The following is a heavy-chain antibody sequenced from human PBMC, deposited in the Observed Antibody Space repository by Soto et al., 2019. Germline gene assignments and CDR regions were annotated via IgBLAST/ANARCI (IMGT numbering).Heavy chain of an antibody. CDR2: ISGSGGST. V-gene: IGHV3-23*01. CDR1: GFTFSSYA. J-gene: IGHJ4*02. CDR3: AKDGAATPLNLRYNKHDY. D-gene: IGHD2-15*01. Sequence: EVQLLESGGGLVQPGGSLRLSCAASGFTFSSYAMSWVRQAPGKGLEWVSAISGSGGSTYYADTGKGRFTISRDNSKDTLSLQMNSLRAEDTAVYYCAKDGAATPLNLRYNKHDYWGQGTLVTVSS.